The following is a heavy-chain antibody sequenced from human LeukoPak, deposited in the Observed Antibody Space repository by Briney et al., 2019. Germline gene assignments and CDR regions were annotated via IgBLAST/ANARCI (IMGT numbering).Heavy chain of an antibody. J-gene: IGHJ4*02. Sequence: GESLKISCKGSGYSFTSYWIGWVRQMPGKGLEWMGISYPGDSDTRYSPSFQGQVTISADKSISTAYLQWSSLKASDTAMYYCARPSKNYDFWSGLPGYWGQGTLVTVSS. V-gene: IGHV5-51*01. CDR3: ARPSKNYDFWSGLPGY. CDR1: GYSFTSYW. CDR2: SYPGDSDT. D-gene: IGHD3-3*01.